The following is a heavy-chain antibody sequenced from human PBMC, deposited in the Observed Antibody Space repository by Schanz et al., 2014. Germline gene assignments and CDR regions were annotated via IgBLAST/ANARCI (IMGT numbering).Heavy chain of an antibody. J-gene: IGHJ4*02. CDR3: ARIGGSVFDY. CDR2: ITYNGGTI. V-gene: IGHV3-48*01. D-gene: IGHD3-10*01. Sequence: EVHLAESGGGLVQPGGSLRLSCAASGITFSSHSFNWVRQAPGKGLEWISYITYNGGTIYYADSVKGRFTISRDNAKNSLYLEMNSLRAEDTAVYYCARIGGSVFDYWAQGTLVTVSS. CDR1: GITFSSHS.